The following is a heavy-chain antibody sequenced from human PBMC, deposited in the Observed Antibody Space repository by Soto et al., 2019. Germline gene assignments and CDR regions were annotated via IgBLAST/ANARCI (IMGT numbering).Heavy chain of an antibody. CDR1: GGTFSSYT. CDR3: ARFRGSYGMDV. CDR2: IIPILGIA. J-gene: IGHJ6*02. D-gene: IGHD3-10*01. Sequence: QVQLVQSGAEVKKPGSSVKVSCKASGGTFSSYTISWVRQAPGQGLEWMGRIIPILGIANYAQKFQGRVTITADKSSSTAYMELGSRRSEDTAVYYCARFRGSYGMDVWGQGTTVTVSS. V-gene: IGHV1-69*02.